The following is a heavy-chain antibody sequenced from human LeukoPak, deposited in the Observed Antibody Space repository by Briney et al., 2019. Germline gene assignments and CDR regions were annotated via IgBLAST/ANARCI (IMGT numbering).Heavy chain of an antibody. CDR1: GYTFTSYD. V-gene: IGHV1-8*01. D-gene: IGHD6-19*01. CDR3: ARGGQWLDLRYYYDGMDV. Sequence: ASVKVSCKASGYTFTSYDINWVRQATGQGLEWMGWMNPNSGNTGYAQKFQGRVTMTRNTSISTAYMELSSLRSEDTAVYYCARGGQWLDLRYYYDGMDVWVLVTTVTVS. CDR2: MNPNSGNT. J-gene: IGHJ6*02.